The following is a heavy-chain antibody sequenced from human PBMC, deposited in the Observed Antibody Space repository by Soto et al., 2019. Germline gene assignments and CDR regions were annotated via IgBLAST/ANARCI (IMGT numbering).Heavy chain of an antibody. J-gene: IGHJ4*02. Sequence: EAGGGLVQPGRSLTVSCAASGFTVSNYGMHWVRQPPGKGLEWVAVISYDGNDRNYTDSVKGRFTISRDNSKKTLYLQMNSLRAEDTAVYSGAQIVDGAQFEYWGQGTLFTVSS. CDR2: ISYDGNDR. D-gene: IGHD1-26*01. CDR1: GFTVSNYG. V-gene: IGHV3-30*03. CDR3: AQIVDGAQFEY.